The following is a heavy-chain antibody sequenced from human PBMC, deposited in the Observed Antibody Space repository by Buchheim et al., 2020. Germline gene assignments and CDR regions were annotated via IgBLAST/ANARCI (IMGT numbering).Heavy chain of an antibody. J-gene: IGHJ6*03. V-gene: IGHV3-23*01. CDR2: VTASGGST. CDR3: AKDGSAYSYYYYMDV. CDR1: GFTFSSHA. Sequence: EEQLLESGGDLVQPGGSLRLSCAASGFTFSSHAMSWVRQAPGKGLEWVSTVTASGGSTIYADSVKGRFIISRDNSKNTLFLQVNRLRAEDAAIYYCAKDGSAYSYYYYMDVWGKGTT.